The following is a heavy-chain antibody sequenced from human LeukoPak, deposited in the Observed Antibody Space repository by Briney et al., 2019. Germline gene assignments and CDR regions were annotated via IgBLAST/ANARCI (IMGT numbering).Heavy chain of an antibody. V-gene: IGHV4-38-2*01. CDR3: ARVPSYYYGSGVRETEFDP. CDR1: GYSISSGYY. Sequence: SETLSLTCAVSGYSISSGYYWGWIRQPPGKGLEWIGSIYHSGSTYYNPSLKSRVTISVDKSKNQFSLKLSSVTAADTAVYYCARVPSYYYGSGVRETEFDPWGQGTLVTVSS. D-gene: IGHD3-10*01. CDR2: IYHSGST. J-gene: IGHJ5*02.